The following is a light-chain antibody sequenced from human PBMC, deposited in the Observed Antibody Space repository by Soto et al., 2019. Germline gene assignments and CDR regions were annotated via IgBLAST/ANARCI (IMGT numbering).Light chain of an antibody. V-gene: IGLV4-60*02. CDR2: LEGSGSY. CDR3: ETWDSNTQNWV. CDR1: SGHSSYI. J-gene: IGLJ3*02. Sequence: QSVLTQSSSASASLGSSVKLTCTLSSGHSSYIIAWHQQQPGKAPRYLMKLEGSGSYNKGSGVPDRFSGSSSGANRYLTIXNXXXXXXXXYSCETWDSNTQNWVFGGGTKL.